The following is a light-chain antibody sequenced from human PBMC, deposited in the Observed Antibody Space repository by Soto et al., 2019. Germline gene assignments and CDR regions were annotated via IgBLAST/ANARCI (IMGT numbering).Light chain of an antibody. CDR2: DNN. Sequence: QSVLTQPPSVSAAPGQKVTISCSGGSSNIGNNYVSWYQQLPGTAPKLLMYDNNERPSGIPDRFSGSKSGTSATLGITGLQTGDEADYYCGTWDSSLSAVVFGGGTQLTVL. CDR3: GTWDSSLSAVV. J-gene: IGLJ2*01. CDR1: SSNIGNNY. V-gene: IGLV1-51*01.